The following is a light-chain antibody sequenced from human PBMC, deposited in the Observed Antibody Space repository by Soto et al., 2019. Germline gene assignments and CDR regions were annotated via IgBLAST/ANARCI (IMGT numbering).Light chain of an antibody. CDR1: QSISSW. Sequence: DIQMTQSPSTLSASVGDRVTITCRASQSISSWLAWYQQKPGKAPKLLIYDASSLESGVTSSFSGSGSGTEFTLTISSLLPDDFATYYCQHYNSYPTWTFGQGTKVEIK. J-gene: IGKJ1*01. V-gene: IGKV1-5*01. CDR2: DAS. CDR3: QHYNSYPTWT.